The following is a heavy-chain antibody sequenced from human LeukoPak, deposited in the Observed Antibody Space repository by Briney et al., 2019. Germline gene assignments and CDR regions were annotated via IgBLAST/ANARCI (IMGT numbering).Heavy chain of an antibody. CDR3: ARGRYSSGWYLDY. Sequence: ASVKVSCKASGYTFTGYYMHWVRQAPGQGLEWMGWVNPNSGGTNCAQKFQGRVTMTRDTSISTAYMELSRLRSDDTAVYYCARGRYSSGWYLDYWGQGTLVTVSS. CDR1: GYTFTGYY. J-gene: IGHJ4*02. V-gene: IGHV1-2*02. D-gene: IGHD6-19*01. CDR2: VNPNSGGT.